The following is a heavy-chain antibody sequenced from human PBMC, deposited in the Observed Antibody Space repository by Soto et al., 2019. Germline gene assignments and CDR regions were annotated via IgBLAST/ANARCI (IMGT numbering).Heavy chain of an antibody. D-gene: IGHD5-12*01. V-gene: IGHV4-59*01. Sequence: SETLSLTCTVPSGSITTDYWTWIRQPPGAGLEWVGYMFHSGSPSYNPSLESRLTMSLDTSRNQFSLKLSSVTAADTAVYYCARVKATYNWFFDLWGHGTLVTV. CDR2: MFHSGSP. CDR1: SGSITTDY. J-gene: IGHJ2*01. CDR3: ARVKATYNWFFDL.